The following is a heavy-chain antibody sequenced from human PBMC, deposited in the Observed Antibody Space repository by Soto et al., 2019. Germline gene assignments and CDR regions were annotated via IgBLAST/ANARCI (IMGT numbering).Heavy chain of an antibody. D-gene: IGHD5-12*01. J-gene: IGHJ5*02. CDR1: GGSFSGYY. CDR3: ARGGGGYDGNWFDP. CDR2: INHSGST. V-gene: IGHV4-34*01. Sequence: SETLSLTCAVYGGSFSGYYWSWIRQPPGKGLEWIGEINHSGSTNYNPSLKSRVTISVDTSKNQFSLKLSSVTAADTAVYYCARGGGGYDGNWFDPWGQGTLVTVSS.